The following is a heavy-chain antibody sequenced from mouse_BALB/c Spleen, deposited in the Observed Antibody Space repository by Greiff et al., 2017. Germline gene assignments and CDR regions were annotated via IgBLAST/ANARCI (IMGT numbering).Heavy chain of an antibody. D-gene: IGHD2-4*01. CDR1: GYTFTSYY. J-gene: IGHJ4*01. V-gene: IGHV1S81*02. Sequence: QVQLQQSGAELVKPGASVKLSCKASGYTFTSYYMYWVKQRPGQGLEWIGEINPSNGGTNFNEKFKSKATLTVDKSSSTAYMQLSSLTSEDSAVYYCTRLGDYDPYYYAMDYWGQGTSVTVSS. CDR2: INPSNGGT. CDR3: TRLGDYDPYYYAMDY.